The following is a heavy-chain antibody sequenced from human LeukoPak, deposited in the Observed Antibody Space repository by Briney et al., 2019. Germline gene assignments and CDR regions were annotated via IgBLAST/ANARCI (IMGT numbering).Heavy chain of an antibody. CDR1: GFTFSSYS. J-gene: IGHJ4*02. CDR3: ARARLNDY. Sequence: KPGGSLRLSCAASGFTFSSYSMRWVRQAPGKGLEWFSSISSSSSYIYYADSVKGRFTISRDNAKNSLYLQMNTLRAEDTAVYYCARARLNDYWGQGTLVTVSS. D-gene: IGHD2-21*02. V-gene: IGHV3-21*01. CDR2: ISSSSSYI.